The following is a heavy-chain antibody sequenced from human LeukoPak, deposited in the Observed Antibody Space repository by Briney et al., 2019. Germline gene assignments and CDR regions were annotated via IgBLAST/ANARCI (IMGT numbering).Heavy chain of an antibody. Sequence: GGSLRLSCAASGFTFSSYGMHWVRQAPGKGLEWVAVISYDGSNKYYADSVKGRFTISRDNSKNTLYLQMNSLRAEDTAVYYCAKELRGYSYGLRNNWFGPWGQGTLVTVSS. V-gene: IGHV3-30*18. CDR2: ISYDGSNK. J-gene: IGHJ5*02. D-gene: IGHD5-18*01. CDR3: AKELRGYSYGLRNNWFGP. CDR1: GFTFSSYG.